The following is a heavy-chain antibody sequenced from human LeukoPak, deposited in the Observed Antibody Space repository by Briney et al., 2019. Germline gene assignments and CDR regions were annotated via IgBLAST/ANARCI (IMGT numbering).Heavy chain of an antibody. CDR1: GFTFSSYW. Sequence: GGSLRLSCAASGFTFSSYWMSWVRQAPGKGLEWVANIKQDGSEKYYVDSVKGRFTISRDNAKNSLYLQMNSLRAEDTAVYYCASPRFPDYYYYGMDVWGQGTTVTVSS. D-gene: IGHD3-3*01. CDR3: ASPRFPDYYYYGMDV. J-gene: IGHJ6*02. V-gene: IGHV3-7*01. CDR2: IKQDGSEK.